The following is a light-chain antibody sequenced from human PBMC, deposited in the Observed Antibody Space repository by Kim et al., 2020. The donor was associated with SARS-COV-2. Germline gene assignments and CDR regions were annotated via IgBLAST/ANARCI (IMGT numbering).Light chain of an antibody. Sequence: SYELTQPPSVSVSPGQIVTITCSGDNLGTKYACWYQQKPGQSPILVIYQDDKRPSGIPERFSGSNSGNTATLTISGAQPMDEADYYCQAWDTTSYVFGTG. V-gene: IGLV3-1*01. CDR3: QAWDTTSYV. CDR1: NLGTKY. J-gene: IGLJ1*01. CDR2: QDD.